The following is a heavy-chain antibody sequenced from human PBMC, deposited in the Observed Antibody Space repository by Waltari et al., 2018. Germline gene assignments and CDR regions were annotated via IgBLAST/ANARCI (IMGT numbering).Heavy chain of an antibody. CDR1: GFTFSTYS. D-gene: IGHD6-13*01. J-gene: IGHJ4*02. Sequence: EVQLVESGGGLVKPGGSLRLSCAASGFTFSTYSMNWVRQAPGKGLEWVSSIGSSDSKIYYAGSVKGRFTISRDNAKNSLYLQMNSLRVEDTAVYYCARQRGPIAAATTDFWGQGTLVTVSS. CDR2: IGSSDSKI. CDR3: ARQRGPIAAATTDF. V-gene: IGHV3-21*02.